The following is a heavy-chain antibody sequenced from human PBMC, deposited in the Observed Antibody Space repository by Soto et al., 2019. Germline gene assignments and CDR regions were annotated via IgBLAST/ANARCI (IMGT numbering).Heavy chain of an antibody. V-gene: IGHV4-39*01. CDR3: ARPKYSSSSLGWFDP. D-gene: IGHD6-6*01. J-gene: IGHJ5*02. CDR2: IYYSGST. CDR1: GGSISSSSYY. Sequence: SETLSLTCTVSGGSISSSSYYWGWIRQPPGKGLEWIGSIYYSGSTYYNPSLKSRVTISVDTSKNQFSLKLSSVTAADTAAYYCARPKYSSSSLGWFDPWGQGTLVTVSS.